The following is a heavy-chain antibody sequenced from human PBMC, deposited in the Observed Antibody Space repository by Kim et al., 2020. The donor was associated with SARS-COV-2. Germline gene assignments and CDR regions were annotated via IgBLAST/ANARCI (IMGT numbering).Heavy chain of an antibody. CDR3: ARFSRGDAFDI. J-gene: IGHJ3*02. CDR2: IGTAGDT. CDR1: GFTFSSYD. Sequence: GGSLRLSCAASGFTFSSYDMHWVRQATGKGLEWVSAIGTAGDTYYPGSVKGRFTISRENAKNSLYLQMNSLRAGDTAVYYCARFSRGDAFDIWGQGTMVTVSS. V-gene: IGHV3-13*04.